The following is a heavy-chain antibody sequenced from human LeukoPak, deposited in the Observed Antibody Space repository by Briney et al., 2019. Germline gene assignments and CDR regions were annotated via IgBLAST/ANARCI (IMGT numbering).Heavy chain of an antibody. J-gene: IGHJ3*02. D-gene: IGHD3-22*01. V-gene: IGHV1-69*01. CDR3: ARQWLIVGAFDI. Sequence: SSVKVSCKASGGTFSSYAISWVRQAPGQGLEWMGGIIPIFGTANYAQKFQGRVTITADESTSTAYMELSSLRSEDTAVYYCARQWLIVGAFDIWGQGTMVTVSS. CDR2: IIPIFGTA. CDR1: GGTFSSYA.